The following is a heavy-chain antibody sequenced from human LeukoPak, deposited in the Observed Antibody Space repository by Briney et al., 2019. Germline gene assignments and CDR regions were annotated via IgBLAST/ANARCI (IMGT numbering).Heavy chain of an antibody. CDR1: GFTFSSYA. J-gene: IGHJ4*02. CDR3: ARVREQLWLRYFDY. Sequence: PGGSLRLSCAASGFTFSSYAMHWVRQAPGKGLEWVAVISYDGSNKYYADSAKGRFTISRDNSKNTLYLQTNSLRAEDTAVYYCARVREQLWLRYFDYWGQGTLVTVSS. V-gene: IGHV3-30*04. CDR2: ISYDGSNK. D-gene: IGHD5-18*01.